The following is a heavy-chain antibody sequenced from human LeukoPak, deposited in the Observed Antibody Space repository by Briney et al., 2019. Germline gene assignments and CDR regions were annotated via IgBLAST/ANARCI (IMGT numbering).Heavy chain of an antibody. J-gene: IGHJ3*02. Sequence: SQTLSLTCALSGDSVSSNSAAWNWIRQSPSRGLEWLGRTYYRSKWYNDYAVSVKSRITINPDTSKNQFSLQLNSVTPEDTAVYYCARGGQGDGYSADDAFDIWGRGTMVTVSS. CDR2: TYYRSKWYN. CDR3: ARGGQGDGYSADDAFDI. CDR1: GDSVSSNSAA. D-gene: IGHD5-24*01. V-gene: IGHV6-1*01.